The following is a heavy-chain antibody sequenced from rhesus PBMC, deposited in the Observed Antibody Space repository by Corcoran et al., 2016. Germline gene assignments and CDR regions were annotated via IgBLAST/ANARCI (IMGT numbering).Heavy chain of an antibody. Sequence: QLQLQESGPGLVKPSETLSVTCAVSGGSISSSYWSWIRQAPGKGLEWIGYIYGSGSSTNYNPSPKSRVTLSVDTSKNQLSLKLSSVTTADTAVYYCAREGRRYSNYFDYWGQGVLVTVSS. V-gene: IGHV4-169*02. CDR2: IYGSGSST. D-gene: IGHD5-24*01. CDR1: GGSISSSY. J-gene: IGHJ4*01. CDR3: AREGRRYSNYFDY.